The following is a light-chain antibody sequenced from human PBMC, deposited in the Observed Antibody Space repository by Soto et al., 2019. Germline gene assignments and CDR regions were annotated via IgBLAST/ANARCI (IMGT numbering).Light chain of an antibody. J-gene: IGLJ1*01. CDR2: DVT. CDR3: SSYTSSSTPYV. Sequence: QSVLTQPASVSGSPGQLITISCTGTSSDVGGYNYVSWYQQHPVKAPKLMIYDVTNRPSGVSDRFSGSKSGNTASLTISGLQAEDEADYYCSSYTSSSTPYVFGTGTKVTV. CDR1: SSDVGGYNY. V-gene: IGLV2-14*01.